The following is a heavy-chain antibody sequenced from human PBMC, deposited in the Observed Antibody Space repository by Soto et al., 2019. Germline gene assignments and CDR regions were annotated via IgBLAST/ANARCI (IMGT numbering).Heavy chain of an antibody. CDR1: GFTFSTYT. V-gene: IGHV3-23*01. CDR2: ISVSGSHT. Sequence: EVQLLESGGQLVQPGGSLRLACAASGFTFSTYTMNWVRQVPGKGLEWVSGISVSGSHTYYADSVKGRFTISRDNFRSILFLQMNSLRDEDTALYYCAKDRNPDGIWTFDSWGQGTLVTVSS. D-gene: IGHD3-9*01. J-gene: IGHJ4*02. CDR3: AKDRNPDGIWTFDS.